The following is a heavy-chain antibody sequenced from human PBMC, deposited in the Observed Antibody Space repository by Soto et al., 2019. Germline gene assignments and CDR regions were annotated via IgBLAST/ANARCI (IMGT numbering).Heavy chain of an antibody. V-gene: IGHV3-21*06. Sequence: EVQLVESGGGLVKPGGSLRLSCAASGFTFRDYSLNWVRQAPGKGLEWVSSITSKSTYIYYADSVKGRFTISRDNAKSSLYLQMDSLRADDTAVYFCARSGLAALDSWGQGTLVTVSS. J-gene: IGHJ5*01. CDR2: ITSKSTYI. D-gene: IGHD3-10*01. CDR3: ARSGLAALDS. CDR1: GFTFRDYS.